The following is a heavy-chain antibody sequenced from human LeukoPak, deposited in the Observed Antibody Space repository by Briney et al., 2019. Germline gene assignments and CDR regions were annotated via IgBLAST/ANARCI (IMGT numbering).Heavy chain of an antibody. CDR3: ASCSTSFYRIYYYYYYMDV. CDR2: IIPIFGTA. CDR1: GGTFSSYA. Sequence: SVKVSCKASGGTFSSYAISWVRQAPGQGLEWMGGIIPIFGTANYAQKFQGRVTITADESTSTAYMELSSLRSEDTAVYYCASCSTSFYRIYYYYYYMDVWGKGTTVTVSS. J-gene: IGHJ6*03. D-gene: IGHD2-2*01. V-gene: IGHV1-69*13.